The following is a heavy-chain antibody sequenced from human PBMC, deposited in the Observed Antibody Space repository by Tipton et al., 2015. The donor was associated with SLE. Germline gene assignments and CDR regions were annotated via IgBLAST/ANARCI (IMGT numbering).Heavy chain of an antibody. J-gene: IGHJ4*02. CDR1: GFTFSDYY. V-gene: IGHV3-11*04. CDR3: ARVPATWPPKFDV. CDR2: ISSSGSTI. Sequence: GSLRLSCAASGFTFSDYYMSWIRQAPGKGLEWVSYISSSGSTIYYADSVKGRFTISRDNAKNSLYLQMNSLRAEDTAVYYCARVPATWPPKFDVWGQGTLVTVSS.